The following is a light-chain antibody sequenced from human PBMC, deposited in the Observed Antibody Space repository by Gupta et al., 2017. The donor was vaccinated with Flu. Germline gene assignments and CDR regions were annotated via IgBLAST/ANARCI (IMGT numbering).Light chain of an antibody. J-gene: IGLJ1*01. CDR1: SGSNVDSYR. V-gene: IGLV5-45*01. CDR2: YKVYNDK. Sequence: CTFRSGSNVDSYRIYWYKQKPGSPPQYLPRYKVYNDKQPGSVVPRRFSGTKDASAYAVLLLIYGLHSADESDYYCLIWHSGSDVFGTGTTVAVL. CDR3: LIWHSGSDV.